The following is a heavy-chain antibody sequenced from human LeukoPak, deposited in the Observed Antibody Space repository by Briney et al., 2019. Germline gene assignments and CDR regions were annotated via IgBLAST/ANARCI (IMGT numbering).Heavy chain of an antibody. Sequence: PGRSLRLSCAASGFTFSSYGMHWVRQAPGKGLEWVAVISYDGSNKYYADSVKGRFTISRDNSKNTLYLQMNSLRAEDTAVYYCARAGTAMVTVYWYFDLWGRGTLVTVSS. V-gene: IGHV3-30*03. J-gene: IGHJ2*01. CDR3: ARAGTAMVTVYWYFDL. D-gene: IGHD5-18*01. CDR2: ISYDGSNK. CDR1: GFTFSSYG.